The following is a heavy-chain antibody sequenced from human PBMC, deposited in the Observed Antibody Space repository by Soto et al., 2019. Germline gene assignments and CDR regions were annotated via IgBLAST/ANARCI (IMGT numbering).Heavy chain of an antibody. CDR3: ARETKASSLDY. V-gene: IGHV1-2*04. CDR2: INLNSGDT. Sequence: QVQLVQSGAEVKKPGASVKVSCKASGYTFTGYYMHWVRQAPGQGLEWMGWINLNSGDTNYAQKFQGWVTMTRDTSISTAYMELSRLRSDDTAVYYCARETKASSLDYWGQGTLVTVSS. CDR1: GYTFTGYY. D-gene: IGHD6-6*01. J-gene: IGHJ4*02.